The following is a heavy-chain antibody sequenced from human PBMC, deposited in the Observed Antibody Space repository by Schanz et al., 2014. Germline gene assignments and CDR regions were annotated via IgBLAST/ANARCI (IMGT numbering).Heavy chain of an antibody. J-gene: IGHJ3*02. Sequence: YKASGGTFSSYAISWVRQAPGQGLEWMGGIIPIFGTGNNAQKFQGRVTLTADEYTNTAYMELSSLRSEDTADYYCAKSIYEIVHRHNAYRICAEAKMV. CDR3: AKSIYEIVHRHNAYRI. V-gene: IGHV1-69*01. D-gene: IGHD3-16*02. CDR2: IIPIFGTG. CDR1: GGTFSSYA.